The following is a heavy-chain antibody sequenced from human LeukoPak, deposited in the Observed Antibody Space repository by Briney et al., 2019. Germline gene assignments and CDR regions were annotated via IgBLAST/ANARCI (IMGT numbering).Heavy chain of an antibody. CDR2: ISYDGSNK. D-gene: IGHD6-13*01. Sequence: GGSLRLSCAASGFTFSSYGMHWVRQAPGKGLEWVAVISYDGSNKYYADSVKGRFTISRDNSKNTLYLQMNSLRAEDTAVYYCAKDSSSWYGGIYGMDVWGQGTTVTVSS. V-gene: IGHV3-30*18. CDR1: GFTFSSYG. CDR3: AKDSSSWYGGIYGMDV. J-gene: IGHJ6*02.